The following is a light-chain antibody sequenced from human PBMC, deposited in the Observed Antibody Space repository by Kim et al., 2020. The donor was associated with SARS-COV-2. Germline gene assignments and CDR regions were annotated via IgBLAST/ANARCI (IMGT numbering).Light chain of an antibody. CDR1: QSVTTN. CDR2: GAS. CDR3: HQYHNWPPYT. Sequence: EIVMTQSPATLSVSPGERATLSCRASQSVTTNLAWYQQKPGQAPRLLIYGASTRATGVPARFSGSGSGTEFTLTISSLQSEDFAVYYCHQYHNWPPYTFGQGTKLEI. V-gene: IGKV3-15*01. J-gene: IGKJ2*01.